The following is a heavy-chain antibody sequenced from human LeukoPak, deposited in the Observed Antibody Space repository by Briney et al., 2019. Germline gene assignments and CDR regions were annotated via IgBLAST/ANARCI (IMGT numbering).Heavy chain of an antibody. Sequence: GGSLRLSCAASGFTFSSYWMSWVRQAPGKGLEWVANIKQDGSGKYYVDSVKGRFTISRDNAKNSLYLQMNSLRAEDTAVYYCATFYGSGKGGAFDIWGQGTMVTVSS. CDR2: IKQDGSGK. CDR3: ATFYGSGKGGAFDI. CDR1: GFTFSSYW. V-gene: IGHV3-7*01. D-gene: IGHD3-10*01. J-gene: IGHJ3*02.